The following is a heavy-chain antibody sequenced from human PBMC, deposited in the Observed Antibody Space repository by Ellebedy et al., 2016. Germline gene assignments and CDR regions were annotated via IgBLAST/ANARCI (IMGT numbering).Heavy chain of an antibody. V-gene: IGHV3-11*05. J-gene: IGHJ1*01. CDR3: ARDSLSGVGATSAEYFQH. CDR2: ISSSSSYT. D-gene: IGHD1-26*01. Sequence: GESLKISCAASGFTFSDYYMSWIRQAPGKGLEWVSYISSSSSYTNYADSVKGRFTISRDNAKNSLYLQMNSLRAEDTAVYYCARDSLSGVGATSAEYFQHWGQGTLVTVSS. CDR1: GFTFSDYY.